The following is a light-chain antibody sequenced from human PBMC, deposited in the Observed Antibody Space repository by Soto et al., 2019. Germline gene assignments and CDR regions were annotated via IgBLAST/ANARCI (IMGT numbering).Light chain of an antibody. CDR2: GAS. V-gene: IGKV3-15*01. CDR3: QQYDNWPWT. Sequence: EIVLTQSPGTLSLSPGVRATLSCRASQSISDTLAWYQQKPGQAPRLLIYGASRRATSFPARFSGSGSVTDFTPTISSLQSEDFAVYYCQQYDNWPWTFGQGTKVDIK. J-gene: IGKJ1*01. CDR1: QSISDT.